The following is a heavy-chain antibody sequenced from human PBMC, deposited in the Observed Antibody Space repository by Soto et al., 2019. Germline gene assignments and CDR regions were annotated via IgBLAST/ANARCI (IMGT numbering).Heavy chain of an antibody. CDR1: GYTFTSYG. CDR3: ARGAARPPTHWFDP. D-gene: IGHD6-6*01. V-gene: IGHV1-18*01. J-gene: IGHJ5*02. Sequence: ASVKVSCKASGYTFTSYGISWVRQAPGQGLEWMGWISAYNGNTNYAQKPQGRVTMTTDTSTSTAYMELRSLRSDDTAVYYCARGAARPPTHWFDPWGQGTLVTVSS. CDR2: ISAYNGNT.